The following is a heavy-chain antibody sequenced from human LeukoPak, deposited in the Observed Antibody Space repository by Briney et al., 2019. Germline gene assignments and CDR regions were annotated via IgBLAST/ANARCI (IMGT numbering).Heavy chain of an antibody. CDR3: ARDIAAAGTWFDP. D-gene: IGHD6-13*01. CDR2: IYHSGST. J-gene: IGHJ5*02. Sequence: SETLSLTCAVSGGSISSSNWWSWVRQPPGKGLEWIGEIYHSGSTNYNPSLKSRVTISVDKSKNQFSLKLSPVTAADTAVYYCARDIAAAGTWFDPWGQGTLVTVSS. CDR1: GGSISSSNW. V-gene: IGHV4-4*02.